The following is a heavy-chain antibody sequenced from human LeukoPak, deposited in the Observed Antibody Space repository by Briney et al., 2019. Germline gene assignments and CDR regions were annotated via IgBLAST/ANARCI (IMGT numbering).Heavy chain of an antibody. J-gene: IGHJ4*02. CDR2: ISSSGTTI. Sequence: PGESLRLSCAASGFTVSSNEMSWVRQAPGKGLEWVSYISSSGTTIYYADSVKGRFTISRDNAKNSLYLQMNSLRAEDTAFYYCARALYSGYDRESEYWGQGTLVTVSS. CDR1: GFTVSSNE. V-gene: IGHV3-48*03. D-gene: IGHD5-12*01. CDR3: ARALYSGYDRESEY.